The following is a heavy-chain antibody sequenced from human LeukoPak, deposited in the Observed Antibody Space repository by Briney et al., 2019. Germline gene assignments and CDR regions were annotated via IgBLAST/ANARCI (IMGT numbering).Heavy chain of an antibody. CDR2: YYRSDK. CDR3: ARVHYFDY. J-gene: IGHJ4*02. CDR1: GFTFSSYG. Sequence: GGSLRLSCAASGFTFSSYGMHWVRQAPGKGLEWVATYYRSDKYYADSVQVRFTISRDNSKNTLYLQMNSLRDEATAVYYCARVHYFDYWGQGTLVTVSS. V-gene: IGHV3-30*03.